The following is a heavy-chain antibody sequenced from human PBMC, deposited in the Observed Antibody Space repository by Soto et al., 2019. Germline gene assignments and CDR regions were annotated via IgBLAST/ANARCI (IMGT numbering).Heavy chain of an antibody. Sequence: QMQLVQSGPEVKKPGTSVKVPCKASGFTFPSSAVQWVRQARGQRLEWIARIVVGSGNTNYARKFQERLTISRDMSITSSDMELWSVRCGYTAVYYCAAGPYYSDTSCTCLDYWGQGTLFNVSS. CDR3: AAGPYYSDTSCTCLDY. CDR1: GFTFPSSA. J-gene: IGHJ4*02. D-gene: IGHD3-22*01. V-gene: IGHV1-58*01. CDR2: IVVGSGNT.